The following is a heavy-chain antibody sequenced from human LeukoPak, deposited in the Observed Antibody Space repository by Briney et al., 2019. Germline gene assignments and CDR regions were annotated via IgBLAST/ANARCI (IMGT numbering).Heavy chain of an antibody. CDR1: GFTFTNYD. V-gene: IGHV3-30*03. D-gene: IGHD3-22*01. CDR3: ATFPYYFDSSGSYYFDF. CDR2: VSYDGSNQ. J-gene: IGHJ4*02. Sequence: GGSLRLSCEASGFTFTNYDMQWVRQAPGKGLEWVALVSYDGSNQYYVDSVKGRFTISRDNSKNTLYLQMHSLRAEDTAVFYCATFPYYFDSSGSYYFDFWGQGTLVTVSS.